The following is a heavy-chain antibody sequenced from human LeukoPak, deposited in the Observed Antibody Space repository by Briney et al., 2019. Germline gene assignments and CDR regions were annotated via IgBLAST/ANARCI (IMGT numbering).Heavy chain of an antibody. V-gene: IGHV3-23*01. D-gene: IGHD3-22*01. CDR1: GITLSNYG. CDR2: ISDSGGRT. Sequence: GGSLRFSCAVSGITLSNYGMSWVRQAPGKGLEWVAGISDSGGRTNYADSVKGRFTISRDNRKNTLYLQMNSLRAEDTAVYFCAKRGVVIRVILVGFHKEANYFDSWGQGALVTVSS. J-gene: IGHJ4*02. CDR3: AKRGVVIRVILVGFHKEANYFDS.